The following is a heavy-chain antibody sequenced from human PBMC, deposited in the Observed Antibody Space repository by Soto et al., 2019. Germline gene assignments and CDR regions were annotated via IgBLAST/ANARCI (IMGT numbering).Heavy chain of an antibody. CDR2: VHPGDSDT. D-gene: IGHD4-17*01. CDR1: GYSFTSYW. V-gene: IGHV5-51*01. J-gene: IGHJ3*02. Sequence: PGESLKISCKGSGYSFTSYWIAWVRQMPGKGLEWMGIVHPGDSDTRYSPSIQGQVTISVDKSISTAYLQWSSLKASDTAMYYCARTTVTTLFAFDIWGQGTMVTVSS. CDR3: ARTTVTTLFAFDI.